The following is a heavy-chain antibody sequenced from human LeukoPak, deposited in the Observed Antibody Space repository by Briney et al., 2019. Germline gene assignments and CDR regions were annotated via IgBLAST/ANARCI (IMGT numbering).Heavy chain of an antibody. CDR3: AKGIAAAGDRKRDLYYFDY. Sequence: GGSLRLSCAASGFTFSTSAMSWVRQAPGKGLEWVSAISGSGGSTYYADSVKGRFTISRDNSKNTLYLQMNSLRAEDTAVYYCAKGIAAAGDRKRDLYYFDYGGQGTLVTVSS. D-gene: IGHD6-13*01. J-gene: IGHJ4*02. CDR1: GFTFSTSA. CDR2: ISGSGGST. V-gene: IGHV3-23*01.